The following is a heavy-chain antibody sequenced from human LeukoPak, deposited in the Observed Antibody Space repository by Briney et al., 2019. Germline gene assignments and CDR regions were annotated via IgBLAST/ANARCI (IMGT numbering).Heavy chain of an antibody. CDR1: GFPFDDYG. D-gene: IGHD3-10*01. Sequence: GGSLRLSCAASGFPFDDYGMSWVRLAPGKGLEWVSGVSWNGAYTEYADSVRGRFTISRDNAKKSLYLQMNSLRVDDTALYYCARRKGPYGSGTYYDSWGHGTLVSVSS. V-gene: IGHV3-20*04. CDR3: ARRKGPYGSGTYYDS. J-gene: IGHJ5*01. CDR2: VSWNGAYT.